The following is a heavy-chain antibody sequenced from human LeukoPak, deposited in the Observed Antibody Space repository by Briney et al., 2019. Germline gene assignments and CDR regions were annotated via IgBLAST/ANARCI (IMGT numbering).Heavy chain of an antibody. V-gene: IGHV1-46*01. CDR2: INPSGGST. CDR3: ARDFGSHYGLDY. J-gene: IGHJ4*02. CDR1: GYTFTGYY. D-gene: IGHD1-26*01. Sequence: GASVKVSCKASGYTFTGYYMHWVRQAPGQGLEWMGIINPSGGSTSYAQKFQGRVTMTRDTSTSTVYMELSSLRSEDTAVYYCARDFGSHYGLDYWGQGTLVTVSS.